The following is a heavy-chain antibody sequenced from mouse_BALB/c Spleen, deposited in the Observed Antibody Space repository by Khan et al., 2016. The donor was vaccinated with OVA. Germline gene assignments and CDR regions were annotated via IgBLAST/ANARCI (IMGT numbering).Heavy chain of an antibody. CDR3: ARSGYDYFAY. Sequence: VELVESGAELVRPGSSVKISCKASGYAFSNYLMNWVKQGPGQGLEWIGQIYPGDGNTNYNGKFKDKATLNADNSSPTAYMQLSSLTSEDSAVYFCARSGYDYFAYWGQGTLVTVSA. D-gene: IGHD2-14*01. J-gene: IGHJ3*01. V-gene: IGHV1-80*01. CDR1: GYAFSNYL. CDR2: IYPGDGNT.